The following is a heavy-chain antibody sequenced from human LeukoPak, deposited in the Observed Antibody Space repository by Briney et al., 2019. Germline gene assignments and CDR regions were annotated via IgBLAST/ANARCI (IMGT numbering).Heavy chain of an antibody. CDR2: IYHSGST. CDR1: GYSISSGYY. V-gene: IGHV4-38-2*01. CDR3: ARAPRFLEWPRPRNWFDP. Sequence: SETLSLTCAVSGYSISSGYYWGWIRQPPGQGLEWIGSIYHSGSTYYNPSLKSRVTISVDTSKNQFSLKLSSVTAADTAVYYCARAPRFLEWPRPRNWFDPWGQGTLVTVSS. J-gene: IGHJ5*02. D-gene: IGHD3-3*01.